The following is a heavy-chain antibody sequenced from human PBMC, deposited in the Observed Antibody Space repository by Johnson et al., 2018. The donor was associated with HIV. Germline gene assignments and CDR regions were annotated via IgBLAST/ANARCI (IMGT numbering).Heavy chain of an antibody. CDR2: ISYDGSNK. CDR1: GFTFSSYA. J-gene: IGHJ3*02. V-gene: IGHV3-30-3*01. CDR3: TTIWTTLGYCSGGSCDDAFDI. D-gene: IGHD2-15*01. Sequence: QVQLVESGGGVVQPGRSLRLSCAASGFTFSSYAMHWVRQAPGKGLEWVAVISYDGSNKYYADSVNGRFNIPRDDSKNTLYLQMNSLKTEDTAVYYCTTIWTTLGYCSGGSCDDAFDIWGQGTMVTVSS.